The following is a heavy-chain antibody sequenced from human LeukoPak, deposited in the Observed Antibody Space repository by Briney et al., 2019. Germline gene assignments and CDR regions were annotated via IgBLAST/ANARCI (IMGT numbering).Heavy chain of an antibody. V-gene: IGHV4-34*01. J-gene: IGHJ4*02. CDR2: INHSGST. CDR1: GVSFSGYY. CDR3: AREIGSYTY. Sequence: KPSETLSLTCAVYGVSFSGYYWSWIRQPPGKGLEWSGGINHSGSTNYNPSLKSRVTISVDTSKNQFSLKLSSVTAADTAVYYCAREIGSYTYWGQGTLVTVSS. D-gene: IGHD3-10*01.